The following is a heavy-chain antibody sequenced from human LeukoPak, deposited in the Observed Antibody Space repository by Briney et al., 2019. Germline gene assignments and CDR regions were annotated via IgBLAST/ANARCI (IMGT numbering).Heavy chain of an antibody. CDR1: GFTFSSYA. CDR3: AKSRAQAVRAFDY. D-gene: IGHD3-10*01. V-gene: IGHV3-23*01. Sequence: GGSLRLSCAASGFTFSSYAMSWVRQAPGKGLEWVSAISGSGGCTYYADSVKGRFTISRDNSKNTLYLRMNSLRAEDTAVYYCAKSRAQAVRAFDYWGQGTLVTVSS. CDR2: ISGSGGCT. J-gene: IGHJ4*02.